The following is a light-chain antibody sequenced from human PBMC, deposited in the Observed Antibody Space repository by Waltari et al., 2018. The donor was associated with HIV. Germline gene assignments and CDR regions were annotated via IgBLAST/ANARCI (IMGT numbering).Light chain of an antibody. CDR2: AAS. Sequence: AIQMTQSPSSLSASVGDRVTITCRASRGIGNDLGWYQQQPGQAPKLLILAASSLQTGVPSRFSGSGSGTDFTLTISSLQPEDFATYYCLQAFSYPLTFGQGTKVEIK. CDR1: RGIGND. J-gene: IGKJ1*01. CDR3: LQAFSYPLT. V-gene: IGKV1-6*02.